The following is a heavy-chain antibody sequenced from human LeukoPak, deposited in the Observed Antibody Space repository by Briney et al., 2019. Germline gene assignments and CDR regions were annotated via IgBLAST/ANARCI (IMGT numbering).Heavy chain of an antibody. Sequence: PVKVSCKASGGTFSSYAISWVRQAPGQGLEWMGRIIPIFGTANYAQKFQGRVTITTDESTSTAYMELSSLRSEDTAVYYCASAPEYYDFWSGLGDWGQGTLVTVSS. CDR1: GGTFSSYA. J-gene: IGHJ4*02. CDR3: ASAPEYYDFWSGLGD. V-gene: IGHV1-69*05. CDR2: IIPIFGTA. D-gene: IGHD3-3*01.